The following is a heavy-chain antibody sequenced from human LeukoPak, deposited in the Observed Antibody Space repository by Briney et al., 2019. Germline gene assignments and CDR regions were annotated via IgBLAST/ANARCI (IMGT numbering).Heavy chain of an antibody. Sequence: PSETLSLTCAVYGGSFSGYYWSWIRQPPGKGLEWIGEINHSGSTNYNPSLKSRVTMSVDTSKNQFSLKLSSVTAADTAVYYCARADIVVVVAATEAFDTWGQGTMVTVSS. V-gene: IGHV4-34*01. CDR2: INHSGST. D-gene: IGHD2-15*01. CDR3: ARADIVVVVAATEAFDT. J-gene: IGHJ3*02. CDR1: GGSFSGYY.